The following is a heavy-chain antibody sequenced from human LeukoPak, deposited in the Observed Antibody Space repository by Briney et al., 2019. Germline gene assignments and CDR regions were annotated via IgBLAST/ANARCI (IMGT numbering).Heavy chain of an antibody. J-gene: IGHJ4*02. V-gene: IGHV4-59*01. Sequence: SETLSLTCTVSGGSTSSYYWSWIRQPPGKGLEWIGYIYYSGSTNYNPSLKSRGTISVDTSKNHFSLRLSSVTAADTAMYYCARAGGVDTAMDANFDYWGQGTLVTVSS. D-gene: IGHD5-18*01. CDR1: GGSTSSYY. CDR2: IYYSGST. CDR3: ARAGGVDTAMDANFDY.